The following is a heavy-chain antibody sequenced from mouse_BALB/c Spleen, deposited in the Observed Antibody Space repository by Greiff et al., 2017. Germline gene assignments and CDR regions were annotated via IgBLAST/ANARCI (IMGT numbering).Heavy chain of an antibody. CDR2: ISYSGST. J-gene: IGHJ4*01. V-gene: IGHV3-2*02. D-gene: IGHD1-2*01. Sequence: EVQRVESGPGLVKPSQSLSLTCTVTGYSITSDYAWNWIRQFPGNKLEWMGYISYSGSTSYNPSLKSRISITRDTSKNQFFLQLNSVTTEDTATYYCARSKEFITTAMDYWGQGTSVTVSS. CDR1: GYSITSDYA. CDR3: ARSKEFITTAMDY.